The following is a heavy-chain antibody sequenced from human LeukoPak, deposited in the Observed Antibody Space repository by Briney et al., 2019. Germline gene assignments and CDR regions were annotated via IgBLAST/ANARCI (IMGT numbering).Heavy chain of an antibody. V-gene: IGHV3-13*04. CDR2: IGSAGNT. CDR1: GFTFSNYD. J-gene: IGHJ3*02. CDR3: ARGSLSGGYGAYDI. D-gene: IGHD5-18*01. Sequence: GGSLRLSCAASGFTFSNYDMHWVRQATGTGLEWVSVIGSAGNTYYADSVKGRFTISRENGKNSLYLQMNSLRAEDTAVYYCARGSLSGGYGAYDIWGQGKMVTVSS.